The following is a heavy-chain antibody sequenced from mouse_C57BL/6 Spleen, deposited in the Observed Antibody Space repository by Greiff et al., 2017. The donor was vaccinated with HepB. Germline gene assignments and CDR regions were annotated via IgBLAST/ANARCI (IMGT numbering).Heavy chain of an antibody. CDR3: ARYRSNWDYYFDY. D-gene: IGHD4-1*01. V-gene: IGHV7-3*01. CDR1: GFTFTDYY. CDR2: IRNKANGYTT. J-gene: IGHJ2*01. Sequence: EVKLMESGGGLVQPRGSLSLSCAASGFTFTDYYMSWVRQPPGKALEWLGFIRNKANGYTTEYSASVKGRFTISRDNSQSILYLQMNALRAEDSATYYCARYRSNWDYYFDYWGQGTTLTVSS.